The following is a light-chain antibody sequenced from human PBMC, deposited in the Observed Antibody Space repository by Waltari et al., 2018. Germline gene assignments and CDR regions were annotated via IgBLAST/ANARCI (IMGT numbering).Light chain of an antibody. Sequence: QAVVTQEPSLTVSPGGTVTLTCGSSTGAGTRRHSPYWFQQQPGQARRTLLYATSYKHSCTAALFAGAILGGKAALKRSGAQPDDEAEYSCLRSYSGSLSVFRGGTQLTVL. V-gene: IGLV7-46*01. J-gene: IGLJ3*02. CDR2: ATS. CDR3: LRSYSGSLSV. CDR1: TGAGTRRHS.